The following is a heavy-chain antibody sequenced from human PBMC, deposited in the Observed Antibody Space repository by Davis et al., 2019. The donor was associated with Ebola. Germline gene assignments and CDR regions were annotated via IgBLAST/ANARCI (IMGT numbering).Heavy chain of an antibody. CDR1: GFTFSTYW. V-gene: IGHV3-7*01. CDR2: IKEEGSEK. Sequence: GESLKISCATSGFTFSTYWMSWVRQAPGKGLEWVANIKEEGSEKYYVDSVKGRFTISRDNAKNSLYLQMNSLRAEDTAVYYCARVWTYHSTAFDIWGQGTVVAVSS. J-gene: IGHJ3*02. CDR3: ARVWTYHSTAFDI. D-gene: IGHD3/OR15-3a*01.